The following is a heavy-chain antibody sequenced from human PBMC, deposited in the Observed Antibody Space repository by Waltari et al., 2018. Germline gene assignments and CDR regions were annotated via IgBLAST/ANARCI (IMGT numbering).Heavy chain of an antibody. V-gene: IGHV4-39*01. CDR3: ARNDYSSGWYSDY. CDR1: GGSISSSSYY. CDR2: IYYRGST. J-gene: IGHJ4*02. D-gene: IGHD6-19*01. Sequence: QLQLQESGPGLVKPSETLSLTCTVSGGSISSSSYYWGWIRQPPGKGPEWIGSIYYRGSTYYNPSLKSRVTISVDTSKNQFSLKLSSVTAADTAVYYCARNDYSSGWYSDYWGQGTLVTVSS.